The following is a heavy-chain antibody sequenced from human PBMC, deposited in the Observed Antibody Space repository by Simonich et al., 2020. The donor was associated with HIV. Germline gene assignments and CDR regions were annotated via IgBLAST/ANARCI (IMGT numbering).Heavy chain of an antibody. V-gene: IGHV4-39*01. CDR3: ASITGTTFRVSY. D-gene: IGHD1-7*01. J-gene: IGHJ4*02. CDR1: VGSISSSSYY. Sequence: QLQLQESGPGLVKPSETLSLTCTVSVGSISSSSYYWGWIRQPPGKGLEWIGGIYYSGSTYHNPSLKSRVTISVDTSKNQFSLKLSSVTAADTAVYYCASITGTTFRVSYWGQGTLVTVSS. CDR2: IYYSGST.